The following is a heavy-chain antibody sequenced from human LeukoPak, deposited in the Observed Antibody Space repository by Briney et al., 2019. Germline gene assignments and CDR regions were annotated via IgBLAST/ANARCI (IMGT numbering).Heavy chain of an antibody. CDR2: ISGSGDST. Sequence: PGGSLRLSCAASGFTFSIYAMSWVRQAPGKGLEWVSAISGSGDSTYYADSVKGRFTISRDNSKNTLYLQMSSLRAEDTAVYYCARMITFGGVITYFDYWGQGTLVTVSS. CDR1: GFTFSIYA. V-gene: IGHV3-23*01. J-gene: IGHJ4*02. D-gene: IGHD3-16*02. CDR3: ARMITFGGVITYFDY.